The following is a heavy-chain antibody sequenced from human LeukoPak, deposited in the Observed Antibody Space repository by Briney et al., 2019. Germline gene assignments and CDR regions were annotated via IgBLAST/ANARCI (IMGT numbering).Heavy chain of an antibody. CDR3: ARDNRDYGYFDY. Sequence: SETLSLTCAVYGGSFSSYYWSWIRQPPGKGLEWIGEINHSGRTNYNPSLKSRVTISVDTSKNQFSLKLSSVTAADTAVYYCARDNRDYGYFDYWGQGTLVTVSS. CDR2: INHSGRT. CDR1: GGSFSSYY. V-gene: IGHV4-34*01. D-gene: IGHD4-17*01. J-gene: IGHJ4*02.